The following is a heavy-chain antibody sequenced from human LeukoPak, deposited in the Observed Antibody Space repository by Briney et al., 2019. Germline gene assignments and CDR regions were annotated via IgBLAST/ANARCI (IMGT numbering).Heavy chain of an antibody. CDR2: VWYDGIKK. CDR3: ARDISFYADDH. J-gene: IGHJ4*02. Sequence: GRSLRLSCAASGFTFSIHGMHWVRQAPGRGLEWVAVVWYDGIKKHYADSVKGRFTISRDNSKNTLYLQMNSLRAEDTAVYYCARDISFYADDHWGQGTLVTVSS. D-gene: IGHD2-2*01. V-gene: IGHV3-33*08. CDR1: GFTFSIHG.